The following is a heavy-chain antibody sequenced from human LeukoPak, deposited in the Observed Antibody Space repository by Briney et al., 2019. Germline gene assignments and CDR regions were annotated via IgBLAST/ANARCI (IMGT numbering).Heavy chain of an antibody. CDR3: ARESVVGATGGEGLVDY. V-gene: IGHV4-30-2*01. Sequence: SQTLSLTCTVSGGSISSGGYYWSWIRQPPGKGLEWIGYIYHSGSTYYNPSLKSRVSISVDRSKNQFSLKLSSVTAADTAVYYCARESVVGATGGEGLVDYWGQGTLVTVSS. J-gene: IGHJ4*02. CDR2: IYHSGST. D-gene: IGHD1-26*01. CDR1: GGSISSGGYY.